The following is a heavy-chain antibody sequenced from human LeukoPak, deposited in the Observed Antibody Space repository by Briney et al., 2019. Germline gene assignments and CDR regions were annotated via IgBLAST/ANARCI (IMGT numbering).Heavy chain of an antibody. D-gene: IGHD2-2*01. CDR3: ARIDNCSSTSCYLNWFDP. V-gene: IGHV4-39*01. Sequence: SETLSLACTVSGGSISSSSYYWGWIRQPPGKGLEWIGSIYYSGSTHYNPSLKSRVTISVDTSKNQFSLKLSSVTAADTAVYYCARIDNCSSTSCYLNWFDPWGQGTLVTVSS. J-gene: IGHJ5*02. CDR1: GGSISSSSYY. CDR2: IYYSGST.